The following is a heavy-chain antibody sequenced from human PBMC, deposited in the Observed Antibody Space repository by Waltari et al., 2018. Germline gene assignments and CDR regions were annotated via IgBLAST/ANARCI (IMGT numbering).Heavy chain of an antibody. D-gene: IGHD2-21*01. CDR3: TRDWYSYMSFDV. J-gene: IGHJ3*01. CDR2: IEKDGSKK. Sequence: DVQLVDSGGGLVQPGGSLRLSCVASGITFSDSWMSWVGQAPGEGLEWVADIEKDGSKKYYADSVRGRFTISRDNGKNSLYLQMNDLRAEDTAVYYCTRDWYSYMSFDVWGQGTVVTVSP. V-gene: IGHV3-7*01. CDR1: GITFSDSW.